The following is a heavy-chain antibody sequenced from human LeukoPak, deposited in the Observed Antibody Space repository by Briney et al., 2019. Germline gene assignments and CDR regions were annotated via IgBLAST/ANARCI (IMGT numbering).Heavy chain of an antibody. CDR3: ARTARRAVAGTGYYYYYMDV. D-gene: IGHD6-19*01. CDR1: GYTFTGYY. J-gene: IGHJ6*03. CDR2: INPNSGGT. Sequence: ASVKVSCKASGYTFTGYYMHWVRQAPGQGLEWMGRINPNSGGTNYAQKFQGRVTMTRDTSISTAHMELSRLRSDDTAVYYCARTARRAVAGTGYYYYYMDVWGKGATVTVSS. V-gene: IGHV1-2*06.